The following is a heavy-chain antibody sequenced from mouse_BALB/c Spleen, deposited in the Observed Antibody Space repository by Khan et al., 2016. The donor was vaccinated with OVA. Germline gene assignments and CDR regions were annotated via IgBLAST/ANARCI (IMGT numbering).Heavy chain of an antibody. Sequence: QIQLVQFGPELKKPGETVRISCKASGYTFTTAGIQWVQKMPGKGLKWIGWINTHSGVPKYAEDFKGRFAFSLEISVSTAYLQITNLKNEDTATXFCARGGAAYYRNDGGAMEYWGQGTSVTVSS. CDR3: ARGGAAYYRNDGGAMEY. CDR2: INTHSGVP. CDR1: GYTFTTAG. D-gene: IGHD2-14*01. J-gene: IGHJ4*01. V-gene: IGHV9-4*02.